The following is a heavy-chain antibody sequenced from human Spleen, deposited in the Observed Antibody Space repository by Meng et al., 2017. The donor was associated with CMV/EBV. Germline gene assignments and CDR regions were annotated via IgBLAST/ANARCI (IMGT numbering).Heavy chain of an antibody. CDR2: NNPSGGRT. D-gene: IGHD1-26*01. Sequence: KVFGYTFTSYNMHWVRQAAGQGIEWRGINNPSGGRTEYAQKCQGRVTITRDTSTNTVYMDMSSLRSEDTAVYYCARGEGGSYSSSFDYWGQGTLVTVSS. V-gene: IGHV1-46*01. CDR1: GYTFTSYN. J-gene: IGHJ4*02. CDR3: ARGEGGSYSSSFDY.